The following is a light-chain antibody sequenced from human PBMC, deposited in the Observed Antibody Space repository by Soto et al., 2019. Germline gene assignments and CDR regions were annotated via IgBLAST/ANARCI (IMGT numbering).Light chain of an antibody. V-gene: IGKV3-20*01. CDR2: DAS. Sequence: EIVMTQSPATLSVSPGETATLSCRASQSISEFLAWYQQKPGQAPRLLIYDASNRATGIPDRFSGSGSGTDFTLTISRLEPEDFAVYYCQQYGSSPLTFGGGTKVDIK. CDR3: QQYGSSPLT. J-gene: IGKJ4*01. CDR1: QSISEF.